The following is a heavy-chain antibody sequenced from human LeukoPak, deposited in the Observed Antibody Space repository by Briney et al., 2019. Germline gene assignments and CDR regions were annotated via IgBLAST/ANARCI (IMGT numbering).Heavy chain of an antibody. J-gene: IGHJ3*02. D-gene: IGHD6-13*01. CDR2: IIPIFGTA. Sequence: SVKVSCKASGYTFDNYGISWVRQAPGQGLEWMGGIIPIFGTANYAQKFQGRVTITADESTSTAYMELSSLRSEDTAVYYCARARTSSSWYDRVDAFGIWGQGTMVTVSS. V-gene: IGHV1-69*13. CDR1: GYTFDNYG. CDR3: ARARTSSSWYDRVDAFGI.